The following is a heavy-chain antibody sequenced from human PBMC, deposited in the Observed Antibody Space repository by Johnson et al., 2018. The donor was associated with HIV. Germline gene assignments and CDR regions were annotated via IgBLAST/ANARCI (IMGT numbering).Heavy chain of an antibody. J-gene: IGHJ3*02. V-gene: IGHV3-30*03. CDR2: ISYDENTE. Sequence: QVQLVESGGGLVQPGGSLRLSCAVSGFIFSSYWMSWVRQAPGKGLEWVAFISYDENTEYYVDSVKGRFTISRDNAKNTLYLQMNSLRAEDTAVYYCARVPPFGTHPDGAFDIWGQGTMVTVSS. CDR1: GFIFSSYW. CDR3: ARVPPFGTHPDGAFDI. D-gene: IGHD1-1*01.